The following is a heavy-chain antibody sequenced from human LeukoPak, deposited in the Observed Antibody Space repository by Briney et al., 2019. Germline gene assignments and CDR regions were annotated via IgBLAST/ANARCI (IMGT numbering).Heavy chain of an antibody. CDR2: MNPNSGNT. V-gene: IGHV1-8*01. CDR3: ARLDDSSGYYYFDY. CDR1: GYNFPSYD. J-gene: IGHJ4*02. D-gene: IGHD3-22*01. Sequence: GAAVKVSFKASGYNFPSYDINWVRQATRQGPEWVGWMNPNSGNTGYAQKFQGRVTMTRNTSISTAYMELSSLRSEDTAVYYCARLDDSSGYYYFDYWGQGTLVTVSS.